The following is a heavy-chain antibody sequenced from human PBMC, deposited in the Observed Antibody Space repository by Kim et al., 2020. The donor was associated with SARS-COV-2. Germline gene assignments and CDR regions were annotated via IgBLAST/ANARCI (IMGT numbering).Heavy chain of an antibody. Sequence: GESLKISCKGSGYSFTSYWISWVRQMPGKGLEWMGRIDPSDSYTNYSPSFQGHVTIPADKSISTAYLQWSSLKATGTAMYYCARHSGIEVWFDPWGQGTLVTVSS. D-gene: IGHD2-15*01. CDR2: IDPSDSYT. V-gene: IGHV5-10-1*01. CDR1: GYSFTSYW. J-gene: IGHJ5*02. CDR3: ARHSGIEVWFDP.